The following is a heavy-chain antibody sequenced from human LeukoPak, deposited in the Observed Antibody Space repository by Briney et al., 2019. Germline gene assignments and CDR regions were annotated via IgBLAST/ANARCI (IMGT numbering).Heavy chain of an antibody. D-gene: IGHD4-23*01. Sequence: SETLSLTCTVSGGSISSGGYYWSWIRQPPGKGLEWIGYVYHSGSTYYNPSLKSRVTISVDRSKNQFSLKLSSVTAADTAVYYCARETDYGGNSGSINYWGQGTLVTVSS. CDR1: GGSISSGGYY. J-gene: IGHJ4*02. CDR2: VYHSGST. V-gene: IGHV4-30-2*01. CDR3: ARETDYGGNSGSINY.